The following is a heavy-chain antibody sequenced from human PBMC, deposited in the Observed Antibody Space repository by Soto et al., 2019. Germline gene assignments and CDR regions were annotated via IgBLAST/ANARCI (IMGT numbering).Heavy chain of an antibody. V-gene: IGHV4-38-2*02. D-gene: IGHD4-17*01. CDR2: IFHTGTT. Sequence: TSETLSLTCTVSGGSISSGYHWAWIRQPPGMRLEWVASIFHTGTTYYNPSLTSRVTISVDTSKNQFSLKLSSVTAADTAVYYCARETPLHPDYGGNPFSDYWGQGTLVTVSS. CDR3: ARETPLHPDYGGNPFSDY. J-gene: IGHJ4*02. CDR1: GGSISSGYH.